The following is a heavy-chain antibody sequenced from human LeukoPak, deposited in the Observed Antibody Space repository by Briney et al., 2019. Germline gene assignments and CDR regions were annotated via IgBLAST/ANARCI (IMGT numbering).Heavy chain of an antibody. D-gene: IGHD6-13*01. CDR1: GDSISSSSYY. CDR2: IYYSGST. CDR3: ARGVLEQQLGFWWSQQPHFDY. V-gene: IGHV4-39*07. Sequence: SETLSLTCTVSGDSISSSSYYWGWIRQPPGKGLEWIGSIYYSGSTYYNPSLKSRVTISVDTSKNQFSLKLSSVTAADTAVYYCARGVLEQQLGFWWSQQPHFDYWGQGTLVTVSS. J-gene: IGHJ4*02.